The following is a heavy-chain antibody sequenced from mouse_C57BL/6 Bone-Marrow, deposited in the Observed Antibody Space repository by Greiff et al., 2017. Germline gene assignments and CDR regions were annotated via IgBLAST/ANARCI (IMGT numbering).Heavy chain of an antibody. CDR3: ASPRNYGSAWFAD. CDR1: GYTFTSYW. Sequence: QVQLQQPGAELVKPGASVKMSCKASGYTFTSYWITWVKQRPGQGLEWIGDIYPGSGSTNYNEKFKSKATLTVDTSTSTAYMQLSSLTSEDSEVYFCASPRNYGSAWFADWGQGTLVTVSA. CDR2: IYPGSGST. V-gene: IGHV1-55*01. D-gene: IGHD1-1*01. J-gene: IGHJ3*01.